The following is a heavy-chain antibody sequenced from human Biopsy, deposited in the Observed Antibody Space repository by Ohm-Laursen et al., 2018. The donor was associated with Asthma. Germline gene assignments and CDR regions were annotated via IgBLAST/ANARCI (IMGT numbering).Heavy chain of an antibody. V-gene: IGHV3-30*03. CDR2: ISYDGNHK. CDR1: GFMFRSFG. Sequence: RSLRLSCTASGFMFRSFGMHWVRQAPGKGLEWVAVISYDGNHKFYEDSVKGRFTISRDISKNTLSLQMNSLRAEDTAVYYCARAYGGNFFSGAFDIWGQGTMVTVSS. D-gene: IGHD4-23*01. CDR3: ARAYGGNFFSGAFDI. J-gene: IGHJ3*02.